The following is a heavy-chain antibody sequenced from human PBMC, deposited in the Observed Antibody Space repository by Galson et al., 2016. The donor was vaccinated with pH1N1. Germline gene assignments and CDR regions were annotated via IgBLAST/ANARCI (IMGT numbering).Heavy chain of an antibody. V-gene: IGHV3-9*01. CDR3: AKVDGYYLGYFDY. CDR2: ISWNSGSI. J-gene: IGHJ4*02. CDR1: GFTFDDYA. D-gene: IGHD1-26*01. Sequence: SLRLSCAASGFTFDDYAMHWVRQAPGKGLEWVSGISWNSGSIGYADSVKGRFTISRDNAKNSLYLQMNSLRAEDTALYYCAKVDGYYLGYFDYWGQGTLVIVSS.